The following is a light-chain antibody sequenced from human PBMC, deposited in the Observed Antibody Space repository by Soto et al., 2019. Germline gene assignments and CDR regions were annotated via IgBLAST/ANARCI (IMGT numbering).Light chain of an antibody. Sequence: QSVLTQPPSVSGAPGQRVTISCTGSSSNIGAGYDVHWYQQLPGRAPKLLIYGNTNRPSGVPDRFSGSKSGTSASLAITGLRAEDEADYYGLSFDSSLSGVFGGGTKLTAL. CDR2: GNT. J-gene: IGLJ2*01. V-gene: IGLV1-40*01. CDR3: LSFDSSLSGV. CDR1: SSNIGAGYD.